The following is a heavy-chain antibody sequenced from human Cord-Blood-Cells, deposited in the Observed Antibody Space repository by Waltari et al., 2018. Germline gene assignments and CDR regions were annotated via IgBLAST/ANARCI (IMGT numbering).Heavy chain of an antibody. D-gene: IGHD3-3*01. Sequence: AEVKKPGESLKISCKGSGYSFTSYWIGWVRQMPGKGLEWMGIIYPGDSDTRYSPSFQGQVTISVDKSISTAYLQWSSLKASDTAMYYCVRRSNYDFWSGYYRKGANFDYWGQGTLVTVSS. CDR3: VRRSNYDFWSGYYRKGANFDY. V-gene: IGHV5-51*01. CDR1: GYSFTSYW. CDR2: IYPGDSDT. J-gene: IGHJ4*02.